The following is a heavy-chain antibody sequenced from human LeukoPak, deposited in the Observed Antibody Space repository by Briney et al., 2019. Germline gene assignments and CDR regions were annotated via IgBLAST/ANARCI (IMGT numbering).Heavy chain of an antibody. J-gene: IGHJ4*02. CDR2: VLLNGRT. CDR1: CGSITSTNW. CDR3: ACEGGPYRPSDY. Sequence: PSETLSLTRGVSCGSITSTNWWNWVRQPPGKGLEWIGEVLLNGRTNDNPSLRSRLTMSVDLSENHISLKLASVTAAAAAVSYGACEGGPYRPSDYSGQGILVTVSS. V-gene: IGHV4/OR15-8*01. D-gene: IGHD1-14*01.